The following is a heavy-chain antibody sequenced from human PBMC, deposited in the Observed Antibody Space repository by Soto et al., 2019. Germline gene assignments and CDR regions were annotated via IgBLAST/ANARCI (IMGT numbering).Heavy chain of an antibody. D-gene: IGHD5-18*01. J-gene: IGHJ6*02. CDR2: IYPGDSDT. Sequence: PGESLKISCKGSGYSFTSYWIGWVRQMPGRGLEWMGIIYPGDSDTRYSPYFQGQVTISADKSISTAYLQWSSLKASDTAMYYCAISGDTAMVHPYYYYGMDVWGQGTTVTVSS. CDR1: GYSFTSYW. V-gene: IGHV5-51*01. CDR3: AISGDTAMVHPYYYYGMDV.